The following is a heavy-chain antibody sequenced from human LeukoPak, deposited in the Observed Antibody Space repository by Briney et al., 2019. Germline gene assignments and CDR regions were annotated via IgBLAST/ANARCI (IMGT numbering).Heavy chain of an antibody. CDR1: GFTFTRYW. CDR2: TKEDGCEK. J-gene: IGHJ6*03. D-gene: IGHD6-6*01. V-gene: IGHV3-7*01. CDR3: ARADSSIAARLSRSSIFNYYYYMDV. Sequence: PGGSLRLSCAASGFTFTRYWMSWVRQAPGKGLEWVANTKEDGCEKNYVDSVKGRFTISRDNAKKSLYLQMNSLRAEDTAVYYCARADSSIAARLSRSSIFNYYYYMDVWGKGTTVTVSS.